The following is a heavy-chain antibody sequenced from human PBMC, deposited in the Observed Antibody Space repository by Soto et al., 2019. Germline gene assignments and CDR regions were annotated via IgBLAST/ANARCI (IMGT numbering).Heavy chain of an antibody. CDR3: ATFIAARPS. CDR1: GGSISNYY. J-gene: IGHJ5*02. CDR2: IYNSGDT. Sequence: KTSETLSLTCTVSGGSISNYYWSWLRQPPGKGLEWIGYIYNSGDTTYNPSLESRVTMSVDTSKNHFSLKLASVTTADTAVYYCATFIAARPSWGQGTLVTVSS. D-gene: IGHD6-6*01. V-gene: IGHV4-59*01.